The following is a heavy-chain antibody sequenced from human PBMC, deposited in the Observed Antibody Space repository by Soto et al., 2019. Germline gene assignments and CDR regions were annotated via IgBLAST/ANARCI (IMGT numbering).Heavy chain of an antibody. CDR3: ARGGRTTIFGVVIPDDNWFDP. Sequence: SQTLSLTCTVSGGSISSGGYYWSWIRQHPGKGLEWIGYIYYSGSTYYNPSLKSRVTISVDTSKNQFSLKLSSVTAADTAVYYCARGGRTTIFGVVIPDDNWFDPWGQGTLVTVSS. V-gene: IGHV4-31*03. CDR1: GGSISSGGYY. CDR2: IYYSGST. D-gene: IGHD3-3*01. J-gene: IGHJ5*02.